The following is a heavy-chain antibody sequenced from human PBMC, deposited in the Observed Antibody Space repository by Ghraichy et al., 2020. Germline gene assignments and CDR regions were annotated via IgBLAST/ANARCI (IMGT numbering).Heavy chain of an antibody. CDR1: GFTFSNYA. CDR3: ATPDYHDSSGYYYIVLRRPFDI. Sequence: LSLTCAASGFTFSNYAMSWVRQAPGKGLEWVSAISGSGGSTHYADSVKGRFTISRDNSKNTLYLQMNSLRAEDTAVYYCATPDYHDSSGYYYIVLRRPFDIWGQGTMVTVSS. CDR2: ISGSGGST. D-gene: IGHD3-22*01. J-gene: IGHJ3*02. V-gene: IGHV3-23*01.